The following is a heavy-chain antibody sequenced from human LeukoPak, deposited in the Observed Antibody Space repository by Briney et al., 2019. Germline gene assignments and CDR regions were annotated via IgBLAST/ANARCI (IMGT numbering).Heavy chain of an antibody. CDR1: GDSLTKYY. CDR2: INPSDGST. D-gene: IGHD2-15*01. CDR3: APSVRSGGSYYFDY. J-gene: IGHJ4*02. V-gene: IGHV1-46*01. Sequence: ASVKVSCKASGDSLTKYYIHWVRQAPGPGLEWMGIINPSDGSTTYTPTFQGRVTMTSDTSTSTVNMELSSLRSEDTAVYYCAPSVRSGGSYYFDYWSQGTLVTVSS.